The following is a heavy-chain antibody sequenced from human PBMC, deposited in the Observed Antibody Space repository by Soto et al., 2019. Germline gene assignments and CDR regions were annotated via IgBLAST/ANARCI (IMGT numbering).Heavy chain of an antibody. V-gene: IGHV3-23*01. Sequence: EVELLESGGGLVQPEGSLRLSCAASGFTFSTYAMGWVRQAPGKGLEWVLVVSSGGGTHYADSVKGRFTVSRDNSKNTLSLQMNSLRADDTAVYYCAKRRGAGGHFDYWGQGALVTVSS. J-gene: IGHJ4*02. D-gene: IGHD2-15*01. CDR1: GFTFSTYA. CDR2: VSSGGGT. CDR3: AKRRGAGGHFDY.